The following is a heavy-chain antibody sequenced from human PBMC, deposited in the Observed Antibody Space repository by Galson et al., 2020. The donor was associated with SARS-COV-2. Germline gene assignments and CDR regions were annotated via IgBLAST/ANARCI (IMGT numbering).Heavy chain of an antibody. J-gene: IGHJ5*02. D-gene: IGHD5-12*01. Sequence: GESLKISCAASGFTFSSYWMRWVRQAPGKGLEWVANIKQDGSEKYYVDSVKGRFTISRDNAKNSLYLQMNSLRAEDTAVYYCARANGIVATWPNWFDPWGQGTLVTVSS. CDR3: ARANGIVATWPNWFDP. V-gene: IGHV3-7*01. CDR1: GFTFSSYW. CDR2: IKQDGSEK.